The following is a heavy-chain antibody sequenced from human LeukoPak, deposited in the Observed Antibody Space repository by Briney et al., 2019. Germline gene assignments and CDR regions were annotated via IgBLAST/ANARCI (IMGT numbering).Heavy chain of an antibody. V-gene: IGHV3-48*01. CDR1: GFTFSSYG. Sequence: GGSLRLSCAASGFTFSSYGMTWVRQAPGKGLEWVSYISSSSSTIYYADSVKGRFTISRDNSKNTLFLQMNSLRAEDTAIYYCAKDMGYCSSATCYGLDYWGQGTLVTVSS. CDR3: AKDMGYCSSATCYGLDY. CDR2: ISSSSSTI. J-gene: IGHJ4*02. D-gene: IGHD2-2*01.